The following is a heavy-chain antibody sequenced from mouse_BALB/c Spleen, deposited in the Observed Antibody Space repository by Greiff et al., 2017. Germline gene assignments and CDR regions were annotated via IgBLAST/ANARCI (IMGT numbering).Heavy chain of an antibody. J-gene: IGHJ2*01. V-gene: IGHV2-9*02. Sequence: QVQLKESGPGLVAPSQSLSITCTVSGFSLTSYGVHWVRQPPGKGLEWLGVIWAGGSTNYNSALMSRLSISKDNSKSQVFLKMNSLQTDDTAMYYCARGNWDYLDYWGQGTTLTVSS. D-gene: IGHD4-1*01. CDR1: GFSLTSYG. CDR2: IWAGGST. CDR3: ARGNWDYLDY.